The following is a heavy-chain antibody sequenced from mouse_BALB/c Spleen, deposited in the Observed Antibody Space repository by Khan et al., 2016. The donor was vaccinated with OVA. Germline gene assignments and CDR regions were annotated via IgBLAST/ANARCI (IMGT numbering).Heavy chain of an antibody. CDR2: IWGGGGT. CDR3: ARAYYRYDGYYAMDY. V-gene: IGHV2-6-4*01. CDR1: GFSLSRYN. J-gene: IGHJ4*01. D-gene: IGHD2-14*01. Sequence: QVQLKQSGPGLVAPSQSLSITCTVSGFSLSRYNIHWVRQPPGKGLEWLGMIWGGGGTDYNSTLKSRLSISKDNSKSQVFLKMNSLQTEDTARYYGARAYYRYDGYYAMDYWGQGTSGTVSS.